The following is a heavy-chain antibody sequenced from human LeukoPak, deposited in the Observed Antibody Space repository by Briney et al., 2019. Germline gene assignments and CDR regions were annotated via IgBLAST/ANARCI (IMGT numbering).Heavy chain of an antibody. V-gene: IGHV4-59*01. J-gene: IGHJ4*02. CDR2: IYYSGST. CDR1: GGSISSYY. Sequence: SETLSLTCTVSGGSISSYYWSWIRQPPGKGLEWIGYIYYSGSTNYNPSLKSRVTISVDTSKNQFSLKLSSVTAADTAVYYCARATNYYDSSGYYYFDYWGPGTLVTVSS. D-gene: IGHD3-22*01. CDR3: ARATNYYDSSGYYYFDY.